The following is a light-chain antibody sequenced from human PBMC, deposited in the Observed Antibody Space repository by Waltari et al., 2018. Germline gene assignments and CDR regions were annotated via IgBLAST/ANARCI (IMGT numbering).Light chain of an antibody. Sequence: IQMTQSPSSLSASVGDRVTITCRASQSISSSLNWYQQIPGKAPKLLIYVASNLQSGVPSRFSGSGSGTDFSLTISSLQPEDFATYSCQQSYSSPYTFGQGTKLQIK. J-gene: IGKJ2*01. CDR1: QSISSS. V-gene: IGKV1-39*01. CDR2: VAS. CDR3: QQSYSSPYT.